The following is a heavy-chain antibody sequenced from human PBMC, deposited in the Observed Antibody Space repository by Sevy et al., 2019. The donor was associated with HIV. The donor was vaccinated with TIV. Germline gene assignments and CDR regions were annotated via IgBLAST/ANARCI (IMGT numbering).Heavy chain of an antibody. D-gene: IGHD6-13*01. Sequence: GESLKISCAASGFTFSSYAMSWVRQAPGKGLEWVSAISGSGGSTYYADSVKGRFTISRDNSKNTLYLQMNSLRAEDTAVYYCAKVWIAAAGNNYWGQRTLVTVSS. CDR1: GFTFSSYA. CDR2: ISGSGGST. CDR3: AKVWIAAAGNNY. J-gene: IGHJ4*02. V-gene: IGHV3-23*01.